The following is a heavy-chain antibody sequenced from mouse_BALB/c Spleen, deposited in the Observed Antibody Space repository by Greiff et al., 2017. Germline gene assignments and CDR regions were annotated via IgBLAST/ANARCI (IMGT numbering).Heavy chain of an antibody. CDR3: ARYKHGNYGAMDY. J-gene: IGHJ4*01. CDR2: IYPGDGDT. Sequence: QVQLQQSGPELVKPGASVKISCKASGYAFSSSWMNWVKQRPGQGLEWIGRIYPGDGDTNYNGKFKGKATLTADKSSSTAYMQLSSLTSVDSAVYFCARYKHGNYGAMDYWGQGTSVTVSS. D-gene: IGHD2-1*01. V-gene: IGHV1-82*01. CDR1: GYAFSSSW.